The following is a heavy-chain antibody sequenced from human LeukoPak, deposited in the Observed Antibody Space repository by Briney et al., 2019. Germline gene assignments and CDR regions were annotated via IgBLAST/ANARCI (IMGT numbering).Heavy chain of an antibody. J-gene: IGHJ4*02. CDR2: IIPIFGTA. D-gene: IGHD2-21*02. CDR1: GGTFSSYA. Sequence: AVKVSCKASGGTFSSYAISWVRQAPGQGLEWMGGIIPIFGTANYAQKFQGRVTITADEPTSTAYMELSSLRSEDTAVYYCARGLYCGGDCYYFDYWGQGTLVTVSS. CDR3: ARGLYCGGDCYYFDY. V-gene: IGHV1-69*13.